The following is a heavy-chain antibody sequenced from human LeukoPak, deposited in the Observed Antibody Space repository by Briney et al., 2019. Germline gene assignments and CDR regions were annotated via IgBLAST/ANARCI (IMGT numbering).Heavy chain of an antibody. CDR3: ARDIYYDSSEDAFDI. Sequence: SETLSLTCTVSGGSISSYYWSWIRQPAGKGLEWIGRIYTSGSTNYNPSLKSRVTISVDKSKNQFSLKLSSVTAAGTAVYYCARDIYYDSSEDAFDIWGQGTMVTVSS. V-gene: IGHV4-4*07. J-gene: IGHJ3*02. CDR1: GGSISSYY. D-gene: IGHD3-22*01. CDR2: IYTSGST.